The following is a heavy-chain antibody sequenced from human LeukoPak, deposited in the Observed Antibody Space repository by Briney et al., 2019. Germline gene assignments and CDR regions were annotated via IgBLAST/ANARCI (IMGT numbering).Heavy chain of an antibody. V-gene: IGHV1-69*13. CDR3: ARIDRITIFGVADYYYYYGMDV. CDR1: GGTFSSYA. J-gene: IGHJ6*02. D-gene: IGHD3-3*01. Sequence: ASVKVSCKASGGTFSSYAISWVRQAPGQGLEWMGGIIPIFGTANYAQKFQGRVTITADESTSTAYMELSSLRSEDTAVYYCARIDRITIFGVADYYYYYGMDVWGQGTTVTVSS. CDR2: IIPIFGTA.